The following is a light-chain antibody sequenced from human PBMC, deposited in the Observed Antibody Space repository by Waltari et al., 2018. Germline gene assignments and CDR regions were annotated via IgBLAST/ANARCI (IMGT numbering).Light chain of an antibody. CDR1: QSLVYSDGNTY. Sequence: VVMTQSPLSLPVTLGQPASISCRSSQSLVYSDGNTYLNWFQQRPGQSPRRLIYKVSNRDSGVPDRFSGSGSGTDFTLKISRVEAGDVGVYYCMQGTQLGTFGQGTKVEIK. V-gene: IGKV2-30*01. CDR3: MQGTQLGT. CDR2: KVS. J-gene: IGKJ1*01.